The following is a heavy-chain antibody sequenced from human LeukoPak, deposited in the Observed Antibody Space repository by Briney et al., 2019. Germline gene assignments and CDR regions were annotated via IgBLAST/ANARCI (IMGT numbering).Heavy chain of an antibody. D-gene: IGHD2-21*02. CDR3: ARVSDEASYYYYYMDV. J-gene: IGHJ6*03. V-gene: IGHV1-18*01. Sequence: GASVKVSCKASGYTFTSYGISWVRQAPGQGLEWMGWISAYNGNTNYAQKLQGRVTMTTDTSTSTAYMELRSLRSDDTAVYYCARVSDEASYYYYYMDVWGKGTTVTVSS. CDR2: ISAYNGNT. CDR1: GYTFTSYG.